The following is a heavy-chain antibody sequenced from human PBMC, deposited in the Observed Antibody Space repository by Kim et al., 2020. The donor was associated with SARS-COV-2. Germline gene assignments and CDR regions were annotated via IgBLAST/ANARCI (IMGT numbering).Heavy chain of an antibody. CDR3: AKVHPPPERFIAVAGDYFDY. J-gene: IGHJ4*02. Sequence: GGSLRLSCAASGFTFSSYAMSWVRQAPGKGLEWVSAISGSGGSTYYADSVKGRFTISRDNSKNTLYLQMNSLRAEDTAVYYCAKVHPPPERFIAVAGDYFDYWGQGTLVTVSS. CDR1: GFTFSSYA. CDR2: ISGSGGST. V-gene: IGHV3-23*01. D-gene: IGHD6-19*01.